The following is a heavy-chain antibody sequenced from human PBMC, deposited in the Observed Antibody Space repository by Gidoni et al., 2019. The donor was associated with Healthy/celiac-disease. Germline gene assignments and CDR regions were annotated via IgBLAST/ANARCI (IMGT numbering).Heavy chain of an antibody. Sequence: EVQLLESGGGLVQHGGSLILSCAASGFTFSGYAMNWVRQAPGKGLEWVSAISGSGGSTYYAASVKGRFTISRDNSKNTLYLQMNSLRAEDTAVYYCAKHIVVVPAARGGDNWFDPWGQGTLVTVSS. J-gene: IGHJ5*02. V-gene: IGHV3-23*01. D-gene: IGHD2-2*01. CDR1: GFTFSGYA. CDR3: AKHIVVVPAARGGDNWFDP. CDR2: ISGSGGST.